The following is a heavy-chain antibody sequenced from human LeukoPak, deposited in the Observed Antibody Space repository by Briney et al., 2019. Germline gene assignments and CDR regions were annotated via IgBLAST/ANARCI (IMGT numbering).Heavy chain of an antibody. CDR2: INSDGSST. J-gene: IGHJ5*02. Sequence: PGGSLRLSCAASGFTFSSYWMHWVRQAPGKGLVWVSRINSDGSSTSYADSVKGRFTISRDNAKNTLYLQMNSLRAEDTAVYYCARGSVDTTYYDFWSGYCTPVPWFDPWGQGTLVTVSS. V-gene: IGHV3-74*01. CDR1: GFTFSSYW. CDR3: ARGSVDTTYYDFWSGYCTPVPWFDP. D-gene: IGHD3-3*01.